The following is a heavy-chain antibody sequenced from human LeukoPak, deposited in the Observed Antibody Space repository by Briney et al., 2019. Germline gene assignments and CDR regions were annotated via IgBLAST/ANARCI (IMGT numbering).Heavy chain of an antibody. CDR1: GYTFTSYD. Sequence: GASVKDSCKASGYTFTSYDINWVRQAPGQGLEWMGWINPNSGGTNYAQKFQGRVTMTRDTSISTAYMELSRLRSDDTAVYYCATYYYDSSGYPTDAFDIWGQGTMVTVSS. CDR3: ATYYYDSSGYPTDAFDI. V-gene: IGHV1-2*02. J-gene: IGHJ3*02. D-gene: IGHD3-22*01. CDR2: INPNSGGT.